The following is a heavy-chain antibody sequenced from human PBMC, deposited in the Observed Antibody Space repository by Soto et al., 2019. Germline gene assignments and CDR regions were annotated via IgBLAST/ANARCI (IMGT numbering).Heavy chain of an antibody. CDR1: GFNFSDYY. D-gene: IGHD5-12*01. J-gene: IGHJ4*02. CDR2: ISNSARSGSVR. Sequence: QVHLVESGGALVRPGGSLRLSCTASGFNFSDYYMSWVRQAPGKGLEWVSYISNSARSGSVRYYADSVKGRFTISRDTAKNSVHLQMSSLKAEDTAVYYCARQYSGSAVGYWGLGTLVTVSS. CDR3: ARQYSGSAVGY. V-gene: IGHV3-11*01.